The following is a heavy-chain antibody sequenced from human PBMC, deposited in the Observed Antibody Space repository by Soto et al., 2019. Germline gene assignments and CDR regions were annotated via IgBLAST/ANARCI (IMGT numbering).Heavy chain of an antibody. D-gene: IGHD3-3*01. CDR1: GYTFTSYG. CDR2: ISAYNGNT. V-gene: IGHV1-18*04. Sequence: QVQLVQSGAEVKKPGASVKVSCKASGYTFTSYGISWVRQAPGQGLEWMGWISAYNGNTNYAQKLQGRFTMTTDTSTSTAYMELRSLRSDDTAVYYCARDLPFYDFWSGYISGMDVWGQGTTVTVSS. J-gene: IGHJ6*02. CDR3: ARDLPFYDFWSGYISGMDV.